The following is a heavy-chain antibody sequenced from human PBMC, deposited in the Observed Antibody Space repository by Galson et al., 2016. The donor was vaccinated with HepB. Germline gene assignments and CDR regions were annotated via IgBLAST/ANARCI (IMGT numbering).Heavy chain of an antibody. CDR2: MHYSGST. CDR3: AREVISAMDTAAFDI. V-gene: IGHV4-31*03. D-gene: IGHD3-22*01. J-gene: IGHJ3*02. Sequence: TLSLTCTVSGGSISSGNFFWSWVRQVPGEGLEWIGYMHYSGSTHYNPSLKNRLTMSVDRSKNQFSLSLSSVTAADTAVYYCAREVISAMDTAAFDIWGQGTMVTVSS. CDR1: GGSISSGNFF.